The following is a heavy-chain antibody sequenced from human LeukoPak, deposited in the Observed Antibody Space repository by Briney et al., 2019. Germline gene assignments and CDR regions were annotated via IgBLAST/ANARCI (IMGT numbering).Heavy chain of an antibody. Sequence: GGSLRLSCAASGFTFSSYSMNWVRQAPGKGLEWVSSISSVSSYIYYADSVKGRFTISRDNAKNSLYLQMNSLRAEDTAVYYCARDYYGDYDYYFDNWGQGTLVTASS. J-gene: IGHJ4*02. V-gene: IGHV3-21*01. D-gene: IGHD4-17*01. CDR3: ARDYYGDYDYYFDN. CDR2: ISSVSSYI. CDR1: GFTFSSYS.